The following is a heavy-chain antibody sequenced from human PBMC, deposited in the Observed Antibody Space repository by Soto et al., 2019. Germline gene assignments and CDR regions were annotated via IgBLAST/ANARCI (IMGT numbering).Heavy chain of an antibody. CDR3: AKNMVRFDP. Sequence: SETLSLTCTVSGGSISGYYWTWIRQPPGKALEWIGYIYYSGSINYNPSLKSRVNISVDTSKNQFSLKVSSVTAADTAVYYCAKNMVRFDPWGQGTLVTVS. V-gene: IGHV4-59*01. CDR1: GGSISGYY. J-gene: IGHJ5*02. CDR2: IYYSGSI. D-gene: IGHD3-10*01.